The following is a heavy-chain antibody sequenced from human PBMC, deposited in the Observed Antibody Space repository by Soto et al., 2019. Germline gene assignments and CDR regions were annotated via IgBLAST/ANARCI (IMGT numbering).Heavy chain of an antibody. CDR1: GGTFSSYA. CDR2: IIPIFGTA. Sequence: SVKVSCKASGGTFSSYAISWVRQAPGQGLEWMGGIIPIFGTANYAQKFQGRVTITADESTSTAYMELSSLRSEDTAVYYCARLPGIAVAASGYGMDVWGQGTTVTVSS. J-gene: IGHJ6*02. D-gene: IGHD6-19*01. V-gene: IGHV1-69*13. CDR3: ARLPGIAVAASGYGMDV.